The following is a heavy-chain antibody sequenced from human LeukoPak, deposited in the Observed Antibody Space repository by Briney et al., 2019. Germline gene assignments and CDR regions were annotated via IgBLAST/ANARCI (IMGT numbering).Heavy chain of an antibody. Sequence: GASVKVSCKASGGTFSSYAISWVRQAPGQGLEWMGGIIPIFGTANYAQKFQGRVTITAVESTSTAYMELSSLRSEDTAVYYCASFGGLAANDYWGQGTLVTVSS. CDR3: ASFGGLAANDY. CDR2: IIPIFGTA. J-gene: IGHJ4*02. CDR1: GGTFSSYA. V-gene: IGHV1-69*13. D-gene: IGHD3-16*01.